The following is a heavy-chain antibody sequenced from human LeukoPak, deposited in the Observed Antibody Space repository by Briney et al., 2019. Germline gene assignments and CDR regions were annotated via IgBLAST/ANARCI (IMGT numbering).Heavy chain of an antibody. D-gene: IGHD6-19*01. CDR2: IYSSGST. J-gene: IGHJ4*02. V-gene: IGHV3-66*01. CDR3: ASRVAVVGLDH. CDR1: GFTVRDNY. Sequence: GGSLRLSCAASGFTVRDNYMSRVRQAPGKGLEWVSVIYSSGSTYYADSVKGRFTISRDNSKNTLFLQMNSLRAEDTAVYYCASRVAVVGLDHWGQGTLVTVSS.